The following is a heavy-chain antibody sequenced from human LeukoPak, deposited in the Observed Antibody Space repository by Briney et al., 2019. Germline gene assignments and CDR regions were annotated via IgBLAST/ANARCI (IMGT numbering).Heavy chain of an antibody. J-gene: IGHJ4*02. CDR2: IWYDGSNK. Sequence: GGSLRLSCAASGFTFSSYGMHWVRQAPGKGLEWVAVIWYDGSNKYYADSVKGRFTISRDNSKNTLYLQMNSLRAEDTAVYYCARELHSSGWYDSYYFDYWGQGTLVTVSS. D-gene: IGHD6-19*01. CDR3: ARELHSSGWYDSYYFDY. CDR1: GFTFSSYG. V-gene: IGHV3-33*01.